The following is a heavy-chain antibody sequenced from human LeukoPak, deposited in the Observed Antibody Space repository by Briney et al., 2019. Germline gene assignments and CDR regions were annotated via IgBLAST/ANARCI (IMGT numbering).Heavy chain of an antibody. V-gene: IGHV3-20*04. D-gene: IGHD2-8*01. CDR3: ARVLGCTNGVCPYYYYYGMDF. CDR1: GFTFDDYG. CDR2: ISWNGGSK. Sequence: GGSLRLSCAASGFTFDDYGISWVRQAPGKGLEWVSGISWNGGSKGYADSVKGRFTISRDNAKNSLYLQMNSLRAEDTAVYYCARVLGCTNGVCPYYYYYGMDFWGKGTTVTVSS. J-gene: IGHJ6*04.